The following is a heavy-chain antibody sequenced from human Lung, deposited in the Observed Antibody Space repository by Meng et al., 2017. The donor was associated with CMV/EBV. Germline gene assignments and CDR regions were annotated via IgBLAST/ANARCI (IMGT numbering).Heavy chain of an antibody. V-gene: IGHV4-59*01. Sequence: SETXSLXXTVYGGSISSYYWSWIRQPPGKGLEWIGYIYYSGSTNYNPSLKSRVTISVDTSKNQFSLKLSSVTAADTAVYYCASSGYSYGYGYYGMDVWGQGXTVTVSS. CDR2: IYYSGST. J-gene: IGHJ6*02. CDR1: GGSISSYY. CDR3: ASSGYSYGYGYYGMDV. D-gene: IGHD5-18*01.